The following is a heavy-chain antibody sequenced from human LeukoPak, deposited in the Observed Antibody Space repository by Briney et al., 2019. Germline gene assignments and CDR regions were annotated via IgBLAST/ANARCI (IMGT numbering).Heavy chain of an antibody. J-gene: IGHJ4*02. CDR2: ITNSSRYT. CDR1: GFVLSNYA. CDR3: ARSYEGSGFSD. Sequence: GGSLRLSCAASGFVLSNYAMSWVRQAPGKGLEWVSSITNSSRYTYYADSVKGRFTISRDNAKNSLYLQMNSLRAEDTAVYYCARSYEGSGFSDWGQGTLVTVSS. V-gene: IGHV3-21*01. D-gene: IGHD3-3*01.